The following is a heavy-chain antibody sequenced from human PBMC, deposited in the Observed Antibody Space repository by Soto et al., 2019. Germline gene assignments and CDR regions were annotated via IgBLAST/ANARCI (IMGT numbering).Heavy chain of an antibody. J-gene: IGHJ5*02. V-gene: IGHV3-11*01. CDR3: ARSLPYDFWTGYPNWFDP. CDR1: GFTFSDYY. CDR2: ISDSGTTR. D-gene: IGHD3-3*01. Sequence: LRLSCAASGFTFSDYYMSWIRQAPGKGLEWVSYISDSGTTRSYADSVKGRFTISRDNSKTKNSLYLQMNSLRAEDTAVYYCARSLPYDFWTGYPNWFDPWGQGTLVTV.